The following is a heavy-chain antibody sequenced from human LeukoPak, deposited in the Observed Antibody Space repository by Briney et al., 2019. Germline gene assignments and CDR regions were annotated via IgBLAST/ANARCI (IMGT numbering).Heavy chain of an antibody. CDR3: AKVAGGSYPLDAFDV. D-gene: IGHD1-26*01. CDR1: GYTFTGYY. Sequence: ASVKVSCKASGYTFTGYYVHWVRQAPGQGLEWMGYVNPNSGGTNYAQNFQGWVTMTRDTSISTAYMELNRLTSDDTAVYYCAKVAGGSYPLDAFDVWGQGTMVTVSS. J-gene: IGHJ3*01. CDR2: VNPNSGGT. V-gene: IGHV1-2*04.